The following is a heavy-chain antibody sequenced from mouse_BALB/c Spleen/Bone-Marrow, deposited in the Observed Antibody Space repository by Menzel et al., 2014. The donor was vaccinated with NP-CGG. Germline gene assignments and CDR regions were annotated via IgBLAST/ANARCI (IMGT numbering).Heavy chain of an antibody. V-gene: IGHV5-12-1*01. Sequence: EVQGVESGGGLVKPGGSLKLSCAASGFAFSSYDMSWVRQTPEKRLEWVAYISNGGGSTYYPDTVKGRFTISRDNAKNTLYLQMSSLKSEDTAMYYCTRHELGLFDYWGQGTTLTVSS. D-gene: IGHD4-1*01. CDR1: GFAFSSYD. J-gene: IGHJ2*01. CDR2: ISNGGGST. CDR3: TRHELGLFDY.